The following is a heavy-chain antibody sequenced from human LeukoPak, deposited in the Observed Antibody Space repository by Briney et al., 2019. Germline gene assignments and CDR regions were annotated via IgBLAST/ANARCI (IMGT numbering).Heavy chain of an antibody. J-gene: IGHJ4*02. CDR3: ARVPYSSGWYAQLDY. D-gene: IGHD6-19*01. CDR2: IIPIFGTA. Sequence: ASVKVSCKASGGTFSGYAISWVRQAPGQGLEWMGGIIPIFGTANYAQKFQGRVTITADESTSTAYMELSSLRSENTAVYYCARVPYSSGWYAQLDYWGQGTLVTVSS. CDR1: GGTFSGYA. V-gene: IGHV1-69*13.